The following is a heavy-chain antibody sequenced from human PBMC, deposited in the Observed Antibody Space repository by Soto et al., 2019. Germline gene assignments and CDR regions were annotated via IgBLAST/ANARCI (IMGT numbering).Heavy chain of an antibody. CDR3: ARSSGFYYVDY. V-gene: IGHV1-3*01. Sequence: XSVKVSFNASGYTFTSYAMHLVRQAPGQRLEWMGWINAGNGHTKYSQKFQGRVTITRDTSASTAYMELTSLRSEDTAVYYCARSSGFYYVDYWGQGTLVTVSS. CDR2: INAGNGHT. J-gene: IGHJ4*02. CDR1: GYTFTSYA. D-gene: IGHD3-22*01.